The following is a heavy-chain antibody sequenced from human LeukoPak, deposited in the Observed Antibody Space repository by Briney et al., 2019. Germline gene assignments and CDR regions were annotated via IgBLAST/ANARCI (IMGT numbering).Heavy chain of an antibody. V-gene: IGHV5-51*01. J-gene: IGHJ5*02. D-gene: IGHD6-13*01. CDR1: GYSFTNYL. CDR3: ARHPIAAGGAYNWFDP. Sequence: GESLKISCKGSGYSFTNYLIGWVRQMPGKGLEWMGIIYPGDSDTTYSPSFQGQVTISADKSINTAYLQWISLKASDTAMYYCARHPIAAGGAYNWFDPWGQGTLVTVSS. CDR2: IYPGDSDT.